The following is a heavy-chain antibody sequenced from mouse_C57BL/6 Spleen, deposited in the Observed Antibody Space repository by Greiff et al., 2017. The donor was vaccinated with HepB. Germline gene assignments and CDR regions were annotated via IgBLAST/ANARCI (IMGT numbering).Heavy chain of an antibody. D-gene: IGHD1-1*01. CDR1: GFTFSSYG. Sequence: EVMLVESGGDLVKPGGSLKLSCAASGFTFSSYGMSWVRQTPDKRLEWVATISSGGSYTYYPDSVKGRFTISRDNAKNTLYLQMSSLKSEDTAMYYCARQGDVITTVVAGDYWGQGTTLTVSS. J-gene: IGHJ2*01. V-gene: IGHV5-6*02. CDR2: ISSGGSYT. CDR3: ARQGDVITTVVAGDY.